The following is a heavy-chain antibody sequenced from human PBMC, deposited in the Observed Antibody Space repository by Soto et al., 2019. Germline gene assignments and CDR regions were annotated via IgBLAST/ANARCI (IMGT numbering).Heavy chain of an antibody. Sequence: EVQLVESGGGLVQPGGSLRLSCVPSGFTFNSHWMPWVRQAPGKGLVWVSRINGDGSSTSYADPVRGRFTISRDNAKNTLYLQMNSLRAEDTAVYYCARDPRDGYHSPPDYWGQGTLVTVSS. J-gene: IGHJ4*02. CDR1: GFTFNSHW. CDR2: INGDGSST. CDR3: ARDPRDGYHSPPDY. V-gene: IGHV3-74*01. D-gene: IGHD5-12*01.